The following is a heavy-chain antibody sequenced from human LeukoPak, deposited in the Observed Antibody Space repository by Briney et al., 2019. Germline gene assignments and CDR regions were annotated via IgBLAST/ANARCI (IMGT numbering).Heavy chain of an antibody. V-gene: IGHV4-39*01. CDR2: IYYSGST. D-gene: IGHD5-24*01. Sequence: PSETLSLTCTVSGGSISSSSYYWGWIRQPPGKGLEWIGSIYYSGSTYYNPSLKSRVTISVDTSKNQFSLILNSVTAADTAVYYCARRQMATSFRDYWGQGTLVTVSS. CDR3: ARRQMATSFRDY. J-gene: IGHJ4*02. CDR1: GGSISSSSYY.